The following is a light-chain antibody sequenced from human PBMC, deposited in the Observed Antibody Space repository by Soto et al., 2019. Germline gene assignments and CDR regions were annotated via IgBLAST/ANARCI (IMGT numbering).Light chain of an antibody. CDR1: SSDVGSYNS. V-gene: IGLV2-14*01. CDR3: SSYTTSATLV. CDR2: AVT. Sequence: QSVLTQPASVSGSPGQSIAISCTGTSSDVGSYNSVSWYQQFPGKAPKLILYAVTNRPSGVSNRFSGSKSGNTASLTISGLQAEDEADYLCSSYTTSATLVFGVGTKLTVL. J-gene: IGLJ2*01.